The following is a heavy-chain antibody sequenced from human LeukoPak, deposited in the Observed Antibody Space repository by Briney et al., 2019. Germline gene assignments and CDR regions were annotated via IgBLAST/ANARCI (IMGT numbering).Heavy chain of an antibody. J-gene: IGHJ3*02. CDR2: VCYSGST. D-gene: IGHD5-24*01. CDR3: ARELGRLQTLRDAFDI. Sequence: PSETLSLTCTVSSGSISSSSYCWGRIRQSPGRGVEWIESVCYSGSTYYNPSLKSRVTISVDTSKNRFSLKLNSVTAADTAVYYCARELGRLQTLRDAFDIWGQGTMVTVSS. V-gene: IGHV4-39*01. CDR1: SGSISSSSYC.